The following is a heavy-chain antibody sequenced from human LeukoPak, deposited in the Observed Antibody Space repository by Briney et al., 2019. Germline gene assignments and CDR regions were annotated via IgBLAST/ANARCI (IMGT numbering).Heavy chain of an antibody. CDR2: IYYSGST. D-gene: IGHD4-17*01. J-gene: IGHJ4*02. CDR3: ARGPGGYGVGY. Sequence: PSETLSLTCTVSGGSISSYYWSWIRQPPGKGLEWIGYIYYSGSTNYNPSLKSRVTISVDTSKNQFSLKLSSVTAADTAVYYCARGPGGYGVGYWGQGTLVTVSS. V-gene: IGHV4-59*01. CDR1: GGSISSYY.